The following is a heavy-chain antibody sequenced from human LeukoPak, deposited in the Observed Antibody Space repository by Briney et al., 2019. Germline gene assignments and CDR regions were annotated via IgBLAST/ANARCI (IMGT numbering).Heavy chain of an antibody. V-gene: IGHV4-34*01. J-gene: IGHJ4*02. Sequence: PSETLSLTCTVSGGSISSYYWSWIRQPPGKGLEWIGEINHSGSTNYNPSLKSRVTISVDTSKNQFSLKLSSVTAADTAVYYCARTTYSSGWKGPTTFDYWGQGTLVTVSS. CDR2: INHSGST. D-gene: IGHD6-19*01. CDR3: ARTTYSSGWKGPTTFDY. CDR1: GGSISSYY.